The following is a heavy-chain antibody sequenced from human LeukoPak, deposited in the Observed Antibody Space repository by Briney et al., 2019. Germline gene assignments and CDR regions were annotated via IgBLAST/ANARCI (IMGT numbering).Heavy chain of an antibody. CDR1: GGSISSYY. D-gene: IGHD5-12*01. V-gene: IGHV4-59*08. CDR3: ASSYIVATSIDY. J-gene: IGHJ4*02. Sequence: SETLSLTCTVSGGSISSYYWSWIRQSPGKGLESLGYIYYTGSTNYNPSLKSRVTMSVDTSRNQFFLRLSSVTAADTAVYYCASSYIVATSIDYWGQGTLVTVSS. CDR2: IYYTGST.